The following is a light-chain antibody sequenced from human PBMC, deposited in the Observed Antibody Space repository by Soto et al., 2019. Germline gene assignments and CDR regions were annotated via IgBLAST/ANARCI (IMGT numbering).Light chain of an antibody. J-gene: IGLJ2*01. Sequence: QSVLTQPASVSGSPGQSIAISCTGTTSDVGSYNLISWYQQHPGKAPKLLISAVSKRPSGVSDRFSGSRSGNTASLTISGLQAEDGADYYCCSYAAGRVDVVFGGGTKLTVL. CDR2: AVS. CDR3: CSYAAGRVDVV. CDR1: TSDVGSYNL. V-gene: IGLV2-23*02.